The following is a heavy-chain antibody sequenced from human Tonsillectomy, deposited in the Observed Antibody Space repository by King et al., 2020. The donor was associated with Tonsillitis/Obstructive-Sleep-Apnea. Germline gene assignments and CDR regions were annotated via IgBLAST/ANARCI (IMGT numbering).Heavy chain of an antibody. D-gene: IGHD6-13*01. V-gene: IGHV5-10-1*03. CDR1: GYSFTNYW. Sequence: EVQLVESGAEVKKPGESLRISCTGSGYSFTNYWITWVRQMPGKGLEWMGRIDPSDSYTNYSPSFQGHVTISADKSISTAYLQWSSLKASDTAMYYCAMVDGISLSLFDYWGQGTLVTVSS. CDR3: AMVDGISLSLFDY. CDR2: IDPSDSYT. J-gene: IGHJ4*02.